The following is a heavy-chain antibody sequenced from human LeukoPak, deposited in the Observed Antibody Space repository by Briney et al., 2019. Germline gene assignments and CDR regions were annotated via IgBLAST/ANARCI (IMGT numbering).Heavy chain of an antibody. CDR1: VFSFRFYW. CDR2: INNEGNKT. J-gene: IGHJ3*02. Sequence: GGSLRLSRAASVFSFRFYWMYWVRHVPGKGLVYVACINNEGNKTCYAASVEGRLTISRDNDKSTLSLEMNGLTDEDTAVYYCTRDSFVGLDIWGQGTMVTVSA. V-gene: IGHV3-74*01. D-gene: IGHD2/OR15-2a*01. CDR3: TRDSFVGLDI.